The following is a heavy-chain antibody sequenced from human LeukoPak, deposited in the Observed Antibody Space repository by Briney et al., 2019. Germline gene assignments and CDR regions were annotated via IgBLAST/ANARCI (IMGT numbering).Heavy chain of an antibody. D-gene: IGHD3-10*01. CDR2: IYNSGYT. J-gene: IGHJ4*02. V-gene: IGHV4-59*08. Sequence: SETLSLTCIVSGVSISTYYWSWIRQPPGKGPEWIGYIYNSGYTDYNPSLKSRVIISVDTSKNQFSLRLSSVSAADTAVYYCASTSGIDWGQGTLVTVSS. CDR1: GVSISTYY. CDR3: ASTSGID.